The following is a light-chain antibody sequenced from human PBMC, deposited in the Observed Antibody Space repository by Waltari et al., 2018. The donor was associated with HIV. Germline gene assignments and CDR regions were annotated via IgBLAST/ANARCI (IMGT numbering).Light chain of an antibody. CDR1: SGDVGSYNF. V-gene: IGLV2-23*01. J-gene: IGLJ2*01. CDR2: EDI. CDR3: WGFAGFSNIL. Sequence: QSALTQPASVSGSPGQSITISCTGTSGDVGSYNFVPWYQLHPGKAPKLIVYEDIKRPSGVSDVFSGAKSGNTASLTSSGLQAEDEADYWCWGFAGFSNILFGGGTKLTVL.